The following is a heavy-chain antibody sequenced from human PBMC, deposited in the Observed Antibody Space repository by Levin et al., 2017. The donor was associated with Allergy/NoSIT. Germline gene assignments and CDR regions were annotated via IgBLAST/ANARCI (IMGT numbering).Heavy chain of an antibody. CDR2: IYWNDDR. CDR1: GFSLSTSGVG. D-gene: IGHD3-22*01. Sequence: SGPTLVKPTQTLTLTCTFSGFSLSTSGVGVGWIRQPPGKALEWLTLIYWNDDRRYSPSLQSRLTITKDTSKNQVVLTMTNMDPVDTATYYCAHTEKYHYDSSGYTHFDDWGQGTLVTVSS. J-gene: IGHJ4*02. CDR3: AHTEKYHYDSSGYTHFDD. V-gene: IGHV2-5*01.